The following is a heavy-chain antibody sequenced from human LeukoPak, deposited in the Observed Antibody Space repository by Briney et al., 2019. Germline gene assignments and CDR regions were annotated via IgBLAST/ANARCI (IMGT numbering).Heavy chain of an antibody. D-gene: IGHD2-15*01. V-gene: IGHV1-18*01. Sequence: GASVKVSCKASGYTFTSYGIGWVRQAPGQGLEWMGWISAYNGNTNYAQKLQGRVTMTTDTSTSTAYMELRSLRSDDTAVYYCASTTHYCSGGSCYSGYFDYWGQGTLVTVSS. CDR2: ISAYNGNT. J-gene: IGHJ4*02. CDR1: GYTFTSYG. CDR3: ASTTHYCSGGSCYSGYFDY.